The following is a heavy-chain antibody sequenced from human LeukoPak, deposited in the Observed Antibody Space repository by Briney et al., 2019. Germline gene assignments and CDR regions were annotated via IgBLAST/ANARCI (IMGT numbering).Heavy chain of an antibody. J-gene: IGHJ3*02. V-gene: IGHV1-18*01. CDR2: ISAYNGNT. Sequence: VASVKVSCKASGYTFTSYGISWVRQAPGQGLEWMGWISAYNGNTNYAQKLQGRVTMTTDTSTSTAYMELRSLRSEDTAVFYCARESGSGSYHDAFDIWGQGTMVTVSS. CDR1: GYTFTSYG. CDR3: ARESGSGSYHDAFDI. D-gene: IGHD1-26*01.